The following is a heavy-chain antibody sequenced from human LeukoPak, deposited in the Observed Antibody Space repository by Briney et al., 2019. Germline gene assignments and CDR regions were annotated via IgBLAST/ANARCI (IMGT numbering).Heavy chain of an antibody. D-gene: IGHD3-22*01. CDR2: ISSNGGST. Sequence: GGSLRLSCAASGLTFDEYTMHWVRQGPGKGLEYVSTISSNGGSTYYANSVKGRFTISRDNSKNTLYLQMGSLRAEDMAVYYCARGRLVVTGVDYWGQGTLVTVSS. CDR3: ARGRLVVTGVDY. J-gene: IGHJ4*02. V-gene: IGHV3-64*01. CDR1: GLTFDEYT.